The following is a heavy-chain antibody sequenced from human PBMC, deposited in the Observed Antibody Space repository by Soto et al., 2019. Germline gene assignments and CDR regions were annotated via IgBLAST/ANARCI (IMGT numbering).Heavy chain of an antibody. CDR2: MNPNSGNT. J-gene: IGHJ4*02. V-gene: IGHV1-8*01. Sequence: QVQLVQSGAEVKKPGASVKVSCKASGYTFTSYDINWVRQATGQGLEWMGWMNPNSGNTGYAQKFQGRVTMTTNTSICTAYLVLLCLRSEDTALYYCARGWGHEFWSGYRRIHYWGQGTLVTVSS. CDR3: ARGWGHEFWSGYRRIHY. D-gene: IGHD3-3*01. CDR1: GYTFTSYD.